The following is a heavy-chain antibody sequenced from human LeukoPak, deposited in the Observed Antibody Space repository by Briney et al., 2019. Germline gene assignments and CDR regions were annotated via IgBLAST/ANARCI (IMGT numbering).Heavy chain of an antibody. CDR3: ARDFSKYLTGGMDV. CDR2: INTNTGNP. V-gene: IGHV7-4-1*02. J-gene: IGHJ6*02. Sequence: ASVKVSCKASGYTFTSYAMNWVRQAPGQGLEWMGWINTNTGNPTYAQGFTGRFVFSLDTSVSTAYLQISSLKAEDTAVYYCARDFSKYLTGGMDVWGQGTTVTVSS. D-gene: IGHD7-27*01. CDR1: GYTFTSYA.